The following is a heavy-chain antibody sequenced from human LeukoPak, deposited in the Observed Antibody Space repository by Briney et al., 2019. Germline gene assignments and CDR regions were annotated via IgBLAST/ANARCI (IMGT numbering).Heavy chain of an antibody. J-gene: IGHJ4*02. V-gene: IGHV3-30*18. CDR3: AKGAAAAGTTVEPYDY. CDR1: GFTFSSYG. D-gene: IGHD6-13*01. Sequence: GGSLRLSCAASGFTFSSYGMHWVRQAPGKGLEWVAVISYDGSNKYYADSVKGRFTISRDNSKNTLYLQMNSLRAEDTAVYYCAKGAAAAGTTVEPYDYWGQGTLVTVSS. CDR2: ISYDGSNK.